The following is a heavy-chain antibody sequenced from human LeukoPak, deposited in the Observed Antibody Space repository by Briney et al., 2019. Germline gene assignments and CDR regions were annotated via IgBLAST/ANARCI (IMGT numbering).Heavy chain of an antibody. Sequence: PGGSLRLARSAAGPSFITYEARSVRHAPGEGLEWGSYIIIRGRSTTYADSVKGRFTISRDNAKNSAFLQMNSLRVEDTAVYYCESEIYGMDVWGQGTTVTVSS. CDR2: IIIRGRST. CDR1: GPSFITYE. V-gene: IGHV3-48*03. J-gene: IGHJ6*02. CDR3: ESEIYGMDV.